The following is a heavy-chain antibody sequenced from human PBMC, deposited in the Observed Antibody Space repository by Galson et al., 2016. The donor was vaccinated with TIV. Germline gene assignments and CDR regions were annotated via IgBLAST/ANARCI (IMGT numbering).Heavy chain of an antibody. CDR3: ARGFYRLGYVGVY. J-gene: IGHJ4*02. CDR1: GFTFSNYG. CDR2: IWYDGNAK. D-gene: IGHD3-16*01. V-gene: IGHV3-33*07. Sequence: SLRLSCATSGFTFSNYGVYWVRQAPGKGLEWVALIWYDGNAKFYADSVKGRFTISRDTSRDTLYLQMDSLSVEDTAVYYCARGFYRLGYVGVYWGQGALVTVSS.